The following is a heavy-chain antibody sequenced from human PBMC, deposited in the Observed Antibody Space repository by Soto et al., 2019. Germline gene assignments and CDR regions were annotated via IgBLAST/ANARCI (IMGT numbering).Heavy chain of an antibody. CDR1: GFPFTSYG. J-gene: IGHJ4*02. Sequence: QVQLVESGGGVVQPGRSLRLSCVASGFPFTSYGMHWVREAPGKGLEWVAVISYDGSNKYYADSVKGRFTISRDNSKNTLYLQMNSLRPEDTALYYCVGGQYYFDYVGQGTVFTVSS. CDR3: VGGQYYFDY. V-gene: IGHV3-30*03. CDR2: ISYDGSNK. D-gene: IGHD3-10*01.